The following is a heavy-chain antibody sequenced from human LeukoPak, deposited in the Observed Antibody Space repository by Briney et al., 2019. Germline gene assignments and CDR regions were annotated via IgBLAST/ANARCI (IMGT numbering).Heavy chain of an antibody. CDR2: IYYSGTT. V-gene: IGHV4-59*01. Sequence: SETLSLTCTVSGGSMSSYRWSWSRQPPGMGLEWIAYIYYSGTTNYNPSPKSRVTTSVDTSKNQFSLKLSSVTAADTAVYYCARGNLEMAAVDYWGQGTLVTVSS. CDR3: ARGNLEMAAVDY. J-gene: IGHJ4*02. D-gene: IGHD5-24*01. CDR1: GGSMSSYR.